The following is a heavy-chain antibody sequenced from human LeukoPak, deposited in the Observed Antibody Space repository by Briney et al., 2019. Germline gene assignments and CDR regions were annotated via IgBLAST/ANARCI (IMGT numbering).Heavy chain of an antibody. V-gene: IGHV4-34*01. CDR2: INHSGSA. Sequence: SETLSLNCAVYGGSFSGYYWSWIRQPPGERLEWIGEINHSGSANYNPSLKSRVTISVDTSKNQFSLKLSSVTAADTAVYYCARRAVIFGVVIPFDYWGQGTLVTVSS. CDR1: GGSFSGYY. J-gene: IGHJ4*02. CDR3: ARRAVIFGVVIPFDY. D-gene: IGHD3-3*01.